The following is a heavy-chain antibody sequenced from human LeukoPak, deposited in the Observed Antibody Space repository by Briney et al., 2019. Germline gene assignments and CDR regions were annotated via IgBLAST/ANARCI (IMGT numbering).Heavy chain of an antibody. J-gene: IGHJ4*02. V-gene: IGHV3-30*18. Sequence: GRSLRLSCAASGFTFSTYNLQWVRQAPGKGLEWVAVISYDGSNKYYADSVKGRFTISRDNSKNTLYLQMNSLRAEDTAVYYCAKAHGSGSPDYWGQGTLVTVSS. CDR1: GFTFSTYN. CDR3: AKAHGSGSPDY. CDR2: ISYDGSNK. D-gene: IGHD3-10*01.